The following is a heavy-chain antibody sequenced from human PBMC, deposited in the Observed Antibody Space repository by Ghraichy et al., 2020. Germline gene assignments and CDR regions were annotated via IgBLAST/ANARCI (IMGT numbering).Heavy chain of an antibody. CDR3: TTDRYGSYRIFDY. Sequence: GGSLRLSCAASGFTFSNAWMSWVRQAPGKGLEWVGRIKSKTDGGTTDYAAPVKGRFTISRDDSKNTLYLQMNSLKTEDTAVYYCTTDRYGSYRIFDYWGQGTLVTVSS. CDR1: GFTFSNAW. V-gene: IGHV3-15*01. J-gene: IGHJ4*02. D-gene: IGHD1-26*01. CDR2: IKSKTDGGTT.